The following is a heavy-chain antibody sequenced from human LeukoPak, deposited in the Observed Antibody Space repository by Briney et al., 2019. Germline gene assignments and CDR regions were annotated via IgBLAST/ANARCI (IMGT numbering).Heavy chain of an antibody. D-gene: IGHD5-18*01. CDR3: ARAMDTDYYYGMDV. J-gene: IGHJ6*02. CDR1: GFTFSSYE. CDR2: ISSSGSTI. Sequence: PGGSLRLSCAASGFTFSSYEMNWVRQAPGEGLEWVSYISSSGSTIYYADSVKGRFTISRDNAKNSLYLQMNSLRAEDTAVYYCARAMDTDYYYGMDVWGQGTTVTVSS. V-gene: IGHV3-48*03.